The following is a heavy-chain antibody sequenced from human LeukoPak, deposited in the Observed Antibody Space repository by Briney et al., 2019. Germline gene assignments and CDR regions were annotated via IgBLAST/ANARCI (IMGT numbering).Heavy chain of an antibody. CDR3: ARSRLSSTAYYYYYMDV. CDR2: ISAYNGNT. Sequence: ASVKVSCKASGYTFTSYGISWVRQAPGQGLEWMGWISAYNGNTNYAQKFQGRVTMTRDTSISTAYMELSRLRSDDTAVYYCARSRLSSTAYYYYYMDVWGKGTTVTVSS. V-gene: IGHV1-18*01. J-gene: IGHJ6*03. CDR1: GYTFTSYG. D-gene: IGHD2-2*01.